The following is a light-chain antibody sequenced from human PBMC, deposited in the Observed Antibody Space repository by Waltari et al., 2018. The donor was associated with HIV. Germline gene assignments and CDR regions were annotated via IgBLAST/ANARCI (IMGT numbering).Light chain of an antibody. Sequence: QSVLTPPPSVSAAPGQKVTIPSSGASSNIGNNYVARYQQVPGTAPKLLIYDNNKRPSGIPDRVSGSKSGTSATLDIAGLQTGDEADYYCGTWDSALSGHYVFGTGTKVTVL. CDR1: SSNIGNNY. J-gene: IGLJ1*01. V-gene: IGLV1-51*01. CDR2: DNN. CDR3: GTWDSALSGHYV.